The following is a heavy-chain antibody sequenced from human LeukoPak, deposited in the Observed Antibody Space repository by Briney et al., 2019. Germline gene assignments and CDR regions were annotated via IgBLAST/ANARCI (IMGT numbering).Heavy chain of an antibody. Sequence: SVKVSCKASGGTFSSYAFNWVRQAPGQGLEWVGRIIPLLGVTNHAQKLQGRVTVTADPATNTAYMELSSLIPDDTAVYYCARDLWLWSSTSRAHGYWGQGTLVTVSS. CDR1: GGTFSSYA. CDR3: ARDLWLWSSTSRAHGY. J-gene: IGHJ4*02. V-gene: IGHV1-69*04. CDR2: IIPLLGVT. D-gene: IGHD2-2*01.